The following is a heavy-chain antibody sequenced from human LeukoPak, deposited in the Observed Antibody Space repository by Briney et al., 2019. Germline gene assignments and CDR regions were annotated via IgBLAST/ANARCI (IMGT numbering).Heavy chain of an antibody. CDR1: GFTFGDYT. Sequence: PGGSLRLSCAASGFTFGDYTIHWVRQGPGQGLEWVSLISWDAEITKYADSVRGRFTISRDNSKNSLYLQMNSLRVEDTALYYCAREKDRQAMVQGVYFYGMDVWGQGTTVTVSS. D-gene: IGHD3-10*01. J-gene: IGHJ6*02. V-gene: IGHV3-43*01. CDR3: AREKDRQAMVQGVYFYGMDV. CDR2: ISWDAEIT.